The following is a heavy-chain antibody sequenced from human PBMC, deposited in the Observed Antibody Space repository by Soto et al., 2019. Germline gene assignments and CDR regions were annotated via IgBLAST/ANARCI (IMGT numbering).Heavy chain of an antibody. D-gene: IGHD1-7*01. CDR2: IYWDDDK. V-gene: IGHV2-5*02. CDR1: GFSLTTSPVG. Sequence: QITLKESGPTLVKPTQTLTLTCTFSGFSLTTSPVGVGWIRQPPGKALECLALIYWDDDKRYSPSLKSRLTITRDTSKNQVVLTMTNMDPLDTATYYCAHRRAMGSNWNYVDFDFWGPGSVVTVYS. CDR3: AHRRAMGSNWNYVDFDF. J-gene: IGHJ4*02.